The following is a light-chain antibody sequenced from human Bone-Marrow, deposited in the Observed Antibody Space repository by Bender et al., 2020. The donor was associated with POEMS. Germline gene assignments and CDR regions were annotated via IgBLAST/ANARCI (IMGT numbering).Light chain of an antibody. Sequence: QSVLTQPPSVSGTPGQRVTVSCSGSSSNIGTNYVFWYQQLPGTTPKLLIYRNSQRPSGVPDRFSGSKSGNTASLTISGLQAEDEADYYCSSYTTSSTLVFGGGTKLTVL. V-gene: IGLV1-47*01. CDR3: SSYTTSSTLV. J-gene: IGLJ2*01. CDR2: RNS. CDR1: SSNIGTNY.